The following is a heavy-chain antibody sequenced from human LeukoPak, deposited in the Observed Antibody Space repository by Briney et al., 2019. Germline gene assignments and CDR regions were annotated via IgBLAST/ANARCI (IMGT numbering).Heavy chain of an antibody. CDR2: ISSSSSTI. J-gene: IGHJ4*02. V-gene: IGHV3-48*01. Sequence: SGGSLRLSCAASGFTFSSYSMNWVRQAPGKGLEWVSYISSSSSTIYYADSVKGRFTISRDNAKNSLYLQMNSLRAEDTAVYYCARGRAAAGAGYWGQGTLVTVSS. D-gene: IGHD6-13*01. CDR1: GFTFSSYS. CDR3: ARGRAAAGAGY.